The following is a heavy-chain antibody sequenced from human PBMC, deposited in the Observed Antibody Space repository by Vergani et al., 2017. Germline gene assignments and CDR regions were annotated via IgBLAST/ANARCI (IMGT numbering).Heavy chain of an antibody. CDR2: MNPNSGNT. CDR3: ARGGCSSTSCYMPYFQH. J-gene: IGHJ1*01. CDR1: GYTFTSYD. D-gene: IGHD2-2*02. Sequence: QVQLVQSGAEVKKPGASVKVSCKASGYTFTSYDINWVRQATGQGLEWMEWMNPNSGNTGYAQKFQGRVTMTRNTSISTAYMELSSLRSEDTAVYYCARGGCSSTSCYMPYFQHWGQGTLVTVSS. V-gene: IGHV1-8*01.